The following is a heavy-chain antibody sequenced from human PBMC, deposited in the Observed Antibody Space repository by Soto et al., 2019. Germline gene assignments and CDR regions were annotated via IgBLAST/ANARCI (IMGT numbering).Heavy chain of an antibody. V-gene: IGHV3-23*01. J-gene: IGHJ4*02. CDR3: TKRRYSYGPPDY. CDR1: GFTFSNYA. CDR2: IRGSGDGT. D-gene: IGHD5-18*01. Sequence: EVQLLESGGGLVQPGGSLRLSCAASGFTFSNYAMSWVRQAPGKGLEWVSAIRGSGDGTYYAESVKGRFTISRDNSNNTLYLQLNSVRAEDTAVYYCTKRRYSYGPPDYWGQGTLVTVSS.